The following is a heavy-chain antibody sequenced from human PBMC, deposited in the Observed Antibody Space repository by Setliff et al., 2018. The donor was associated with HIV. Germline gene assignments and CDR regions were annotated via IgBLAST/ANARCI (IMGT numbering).Heavy chain of an antibody. Sequence: SETLSLTCDVSGGSISSFNWWSWVRQSPGKGLEWIGEIYHTGSTNYSPSLESRVTILLDTSKNQFSLRLSSVTAADTAVYYCARHRGMPGTTWYNHYMDVWGTGATVTVSS. CDR3: ARHRGMPGTTWYNHYMDV. V-gene: IGHV4-4*02. J-gene: IGHJ6*03. D-gene: IGHD1-7*01. CDR1: GGSISSFNW. CDR2: IYHTGST.